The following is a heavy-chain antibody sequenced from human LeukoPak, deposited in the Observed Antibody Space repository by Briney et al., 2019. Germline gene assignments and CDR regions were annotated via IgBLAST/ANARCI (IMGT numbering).Heavy chain of an antibody. V-gene: IGHV3-21*01. Sequence: GGSLRLSCAASGFTFASYSMNWVRQAPGKGLEWVSSISGDSSYIYNAGSVKGRFTISRDNAQASLYLQMITLRADDTAVYYCARVSGRLERQSDLDYWGQGTLVIVSS. CDR2: ISGDSSYI. CDR1: GFTFASYS. CDR3: ARVSGRLERQSDLDY. D-gene: IGHD1-1*01. J-gene: IGHJ4*02.